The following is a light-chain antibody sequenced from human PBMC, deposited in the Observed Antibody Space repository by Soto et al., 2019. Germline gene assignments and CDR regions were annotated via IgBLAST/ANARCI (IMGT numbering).Light chain of an antibody. Sequence: DIQMTQSPSSLSASVGDRVTITYRASQSISSYLNWYQQKPGKAPKLLIYAASSLQSGVPSRFSGSASGRDFTLTISSLQPEDFATYYCQQSYSIPPTFGPGTKVDIK. CDR1: QSISSY. CDR3: QQSYSIPPT. CDR2: AAS. V-gene: IGKV1-39*01. J-gene: IGKJ3*01.